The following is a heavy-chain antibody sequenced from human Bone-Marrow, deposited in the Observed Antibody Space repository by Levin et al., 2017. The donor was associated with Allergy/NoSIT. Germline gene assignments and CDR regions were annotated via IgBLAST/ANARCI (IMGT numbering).Heavy chain of an antibody. CDR1: GDSFSPYY. Sequence: SETLSLTCGVSGDSFSPYYWTWIRQPPGKGLEWIGEISHRGTTNYNPSLASRARLSVDASRSQLSLNLSPASAADTAFYYCARIPYYFNTPFDYWGQGTLVTVSS. CDR3: ARIPYYFNTPFDY. J-gene: IGHJ4*02. V-gene: IGHV4-34*01. D-gene: IGHD3-3*01. CDR2: ISHRGTT.